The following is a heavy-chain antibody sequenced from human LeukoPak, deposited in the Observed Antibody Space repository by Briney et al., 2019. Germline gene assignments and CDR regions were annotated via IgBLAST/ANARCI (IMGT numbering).Heavy chain of an antibody. V-gene: IGHV1-69*06. CDR2: IIPIFGTA. Sequence: SVKVSCKTSGGTFSSYAISWVRQAPGQGLELMGGIIPIFGTANYAQKFQGRVTITADKSTSTAYMELSSLRSEDTAVYYCAGMGGWYDYYFDYWGQGTLVTVSS. D-gene: IGHD6-19*01. CDR3: AGMGGWYDYYFDY. CDR1: GGTFSSYA. J-gene: IGHJ4*02.